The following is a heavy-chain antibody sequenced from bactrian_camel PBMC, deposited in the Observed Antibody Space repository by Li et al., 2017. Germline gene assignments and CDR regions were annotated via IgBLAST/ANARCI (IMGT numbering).Heavy chain of an antibody. D-gene: IGHD4*01. CDR2: ISSGVGTT. CDR3: ATQGFWGTNEYLY. CDR1: GFTFSNYW. J-gene: IGHJ4*01. Sequence: ESGGGLVQPGVSLRLSCAGSGFTFSNYWIYWVRQAPGKGLDWVSTISSGVGTTYYADSMKGRFTISRDNAENTVYLQMNSLKPEDTALYYCATQGFWGTNEYLYCGQGTQVTVS. V-gene: IGHV3S25*01.